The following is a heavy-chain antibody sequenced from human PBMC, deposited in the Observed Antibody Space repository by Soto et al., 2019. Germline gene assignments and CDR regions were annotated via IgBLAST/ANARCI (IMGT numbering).Heavy chain of an antibody. Sequence: GGSLRLSCAASGFTFSTYWMSWVRQAPGKGLEWVANMNHDGSEKHYVDSVKGRFSISRDNAKNSLYLQMNSLRAEDTAVCYCAKYSGSNGIEWWGQGTLVTVSS. J-gene: IGHJ1*01. CDR2: MNHDGSEK. CDR3: AKYSGSNGIEW. D-gene: IGHD1-26*01. CDR1: GFTFSTYW. V-gene: IGHV3-7*01.